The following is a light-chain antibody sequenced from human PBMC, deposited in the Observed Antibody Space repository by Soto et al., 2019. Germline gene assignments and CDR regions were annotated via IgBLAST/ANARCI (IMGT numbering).Light chain of an antibody. CDR2: EVN. Sequence: QSALAQPPSASGSLGPSVTISCSGTRRDVGGSNFVAWYQQQRPGKAPTLMIYEVNKLPSGVPDRFSGSKSGNTASLTVSELQAEDEADHYCSSYAGYNWVSGGGTKRTVL. CDR3: SSYAGYNWV. J-gene: IGLJ3*02. CDR1: RRDVGGSNF. V-gene: IGLV2-8*01.